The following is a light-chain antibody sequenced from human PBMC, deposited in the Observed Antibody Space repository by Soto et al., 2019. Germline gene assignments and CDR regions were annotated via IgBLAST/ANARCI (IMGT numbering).Light chain of an antibody. Sequence: QSALTQPASVSGSPGQSISISCTGTSSDVGGYNYVSWYQQHPGKAPKLMIYDVTNRPSGISSRFSGSKSANTASLTISGLQAEDEADYYCSSYTRSSTVVFGGGTKVTVL. CDR3: SSYTRSSTVV. CDR2: DVT. CDR1: SSDVGGYNY. J-gene: IGLJ2*01. V-gene: IGLV2-14*01.